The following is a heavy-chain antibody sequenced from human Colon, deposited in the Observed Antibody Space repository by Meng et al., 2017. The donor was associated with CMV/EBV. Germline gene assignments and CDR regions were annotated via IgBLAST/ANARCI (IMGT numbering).Heavy chain of an antibody. Sequence: GESLKISCTASGFTFSTYDFHWVRQPTGKGLEWVSSIGTVGDTYSIGSVKGRFIISREDAKNSVYLQMNGLRDGDTAVYYCARAPLSGYFYDFWGQGTLVTVSS. D-gene: IGHD3-22*01. CDR1: GFTFSTYD. CDR2: IGTVGDT. J-gene: IGHJ4*02. CDR3: ARAPLSGYFYDF. V-gene: IGHV3-13*01.